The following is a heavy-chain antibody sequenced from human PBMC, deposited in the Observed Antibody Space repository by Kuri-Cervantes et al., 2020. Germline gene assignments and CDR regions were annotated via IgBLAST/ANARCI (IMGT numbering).Heavy chain of an antibody. V-gene: IGHV1-69*05. CDR2: IIPTFGPA. CDR3: ARDLTEEAARPGDY. D-gene: IGHD6-6*01. Sequence: SVKVSCKASGGTFSSSAISWVRQAPGQGLEWMGGIIPTFGPANYASKFQGRVTITTDESTSTAYMELRSLTSEDTAVYYCARDLTEEAARPGDYWGQGTLVTVSS. CDR1: GGTFSSSA. J-gene: IGHJ4*02.